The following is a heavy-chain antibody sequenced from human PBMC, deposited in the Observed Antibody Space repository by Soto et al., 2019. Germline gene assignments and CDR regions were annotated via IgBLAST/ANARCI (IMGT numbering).Heavy chain of an antibody. Sequence: PGGSLRLSCAASGFTFSSYAMSWVRQAPGKGLEWVSDVSGSGGSTYYADSVKGRFTISRDNSKNTLYLQMNSLRAEDTAVYYRAKEGITVVTPLDSWGPGTLVTVSS. D-gene: IGHD2-21*02. CDR2: VSGSGGST. V-gene: IGHV3-23*01. J-gene: IGHJ4*02. CDR1: GFTFSSYA. CDR3: AKEGITVVTPLDS.